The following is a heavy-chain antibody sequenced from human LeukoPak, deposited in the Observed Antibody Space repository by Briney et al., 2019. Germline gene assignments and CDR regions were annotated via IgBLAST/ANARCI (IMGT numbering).Heavy chain of an antibody. CDR3: TRQQLVLEY. Sequence: PGGSLRLSCAASGFTFSNAWMSWVRQAPGKGLEWVGHIKSKTDGGTTDYAAPVKGRFTISRDDSKNTLYLQMNSLKTEDTAVYYRTRQQLVLEYWGQGTLVTVSS. V-gene: IGHV3-15*01. CDR2: IKSKTDGGTT. CDR1: GFTFSNAW. D-gene: IGHD6-13*01. J-gene: IGHJ4*02.